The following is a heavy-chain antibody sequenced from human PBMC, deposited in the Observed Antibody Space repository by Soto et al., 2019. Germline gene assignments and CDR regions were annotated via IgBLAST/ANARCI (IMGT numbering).Heavy chain of an antibody. Sequence: ASVKVSCKASGYTFTSYYMHWVRQAPGQGLEWMGIINPSGGSTSYAQKFQGRVTMTRDTSTSTVYMELSSLRSEDTAVYYCARDIVGATSPGINWFDPWGQGTLVTVSS. V-gene: IGHV1-46*01. CDR1: GYTFTSYY. CDR2: INPSGGST. D-gene: IGHD1-26*01. J-gene: IGHJ5*02. CDR3: ARDIVGATSPGINWFDP.